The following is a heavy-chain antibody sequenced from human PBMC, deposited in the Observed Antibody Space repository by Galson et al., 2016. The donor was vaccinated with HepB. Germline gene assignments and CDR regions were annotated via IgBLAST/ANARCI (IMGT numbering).Heavy chain of an antibody. V-gene: IGHV4-59*01. CDR3: ARCTRVDGMDV. CDR1: GGSISGYY. Sequence: SETLSLTCTVSGGSISGYYWSWIRQPPGKGLQYIGYIYYSGSTDYNPSLKNPVSLSLDMSNNQFSLHLTSVTAADTAVYYCARCTRVDGMDVWGSGTTVTVSS. J-gene: IGHJ6*04. D-gene: IGHD2-8*02. CDR2: IYYSGST.